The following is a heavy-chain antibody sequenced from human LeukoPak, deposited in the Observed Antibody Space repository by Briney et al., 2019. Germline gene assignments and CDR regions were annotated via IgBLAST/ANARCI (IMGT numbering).Heavy chain of an antibody. CDR3: ARQSGTAMVFDDAFDI. V-gene: IGHV5-51*01. J-gene: IGHJ3*02. D-gene: IGHD5-18*01. CDR1: GYSFTTYW. Sequence: GESLKISCTGSGYSFTTYWIGWVRQMPGKGLEWMGIIYPGDSDTRYSPSFQGQVTISADKSISTAYLQWSSLKASDTAMYYCARQSGTAMVFDDAFDIWGQGTMVTVSS. CDR2: IYPGDSDT.